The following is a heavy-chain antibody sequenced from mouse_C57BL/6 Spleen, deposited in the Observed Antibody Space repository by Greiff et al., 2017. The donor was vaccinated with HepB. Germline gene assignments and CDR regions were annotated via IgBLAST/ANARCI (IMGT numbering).Heavy chain of an antibody. D-gene: IGHD2-5*01. CDR3: ARSESNYPYFDY. V-gene: IGHV1-80*01. Sequence: VQLVESGAELVKPGASVKISCKASGYAFSSYWMNWVKQRPGKGLEWIGQIYPGDGDTNYNGKFKGKATLTADKSSSTAYMQLSSLTSEDSAVYFCARSESNYPYFDYWGQGTTLTVSS. CDR1: GYAFSSYW. J-gene: IGHJ2*01. CDR2: IYPGDGDT.